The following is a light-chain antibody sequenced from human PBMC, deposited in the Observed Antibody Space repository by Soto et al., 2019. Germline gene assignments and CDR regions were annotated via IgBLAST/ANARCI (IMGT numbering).Light chain of an antibody. CDR2: DAS. Sequence: DIQMTQSPSSLSAYVGDRVTITCRASQGITNDLGWYQQKPGTAPTRLSYDASTLHSGVPSRFSGSGSGTEFTLTISSLQPEDFATYYCLQHNTYPWTFGQGTKVEIK. J-gene: IGKJ1*01. CDR1: QGITND. CDR3: LQHNTYPWT. V-gene: IGKV1-17*01.